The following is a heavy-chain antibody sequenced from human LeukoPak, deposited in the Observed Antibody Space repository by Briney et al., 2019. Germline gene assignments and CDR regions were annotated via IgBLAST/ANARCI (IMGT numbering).Heavy chain of an antibody. CDR2: INPSGGST. CDR1: GYTFTSYY. V-gene: IGHV1-46*01. Sequence: ASVKVSCKASGYTFTSYYMHWVRQAPGQGLEWMGIINPSGGSTSYAQKFQGRVTMTRDTSTSTVYMELSSLRSEDTAVYYCASASGTQAAFDIWGQGTMVTVSS. CDR3: ASASGTQAAFDI. D-gene: IGHD3-10*01. J-gene: IGHJ3*02.